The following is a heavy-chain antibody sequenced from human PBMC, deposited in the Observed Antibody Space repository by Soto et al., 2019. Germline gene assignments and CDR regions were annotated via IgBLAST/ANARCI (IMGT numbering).Heavy chain of an antibody. CDR1: GYSFTSYW. CDR3: ASLTLGYCSSTSCSYGMDV. D-gene: IGHD2-2*01. V-gene: IGHV5-10-1*01. Sequence: PGESLKISCKGSGYSFTSYWISWVRQMPGKGLEWMGRIDPSDSYTNYSPSLQGHVTISADKSISTAYLQWSSLKASDTAMYYCASLTLGYCSSTSCSYGMDVWGQGTTVT. J-gene: IGHJ6*02. CDR2: IDPSDSYT.